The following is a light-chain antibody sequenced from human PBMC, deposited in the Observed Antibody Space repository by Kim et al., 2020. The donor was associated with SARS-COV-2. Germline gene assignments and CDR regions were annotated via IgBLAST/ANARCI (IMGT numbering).Light chain of an antibody. CDR2: GTS. V-gene: IGKV3D-15*01. Sequence: SVSPGERAPLSGRASESVTYNLAWYQQKPGQPPRLLIYGTSIRDTDIPARVSGSGSGTQFTLTINSLQPEDSAFYYCEQYAKWPYSFGQGTKLEIK. J-gene: IGKJ2*03. CDR3: EQYAKWPYS. CDR1: ESVTYN.